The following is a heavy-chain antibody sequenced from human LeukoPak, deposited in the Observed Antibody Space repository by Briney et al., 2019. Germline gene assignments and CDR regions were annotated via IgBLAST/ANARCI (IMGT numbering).Heavy chain of an antibody. CDR3: ARDRDWSVLYDASAI. D-gene: IGHD3/OR15-3a*01. Sequence: NPGGSLRLSCAASGFTFSGSAMHWVRQAPGKGQEWVSFISSSRSYIYYADSVKGRFTISRDNAKNSLYLQMNSLRAEDTAVYYCARDRDWSVLYDASAIWGQGTMVTVSS. CDR2: ISSSRSYI. CDR1: GFTFSGSA. J-gene: IGHJ3*02. V-gene: IGHV3-21*01.